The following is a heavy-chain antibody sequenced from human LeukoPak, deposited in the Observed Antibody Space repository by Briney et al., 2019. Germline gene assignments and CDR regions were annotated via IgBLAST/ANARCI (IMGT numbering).Heavy chain of an antibody. V-gene: IGHV4-59*08. D-gene: IGHD6-13*01. CDR1: GGSISSYY. Sequence: SETLSLTCTVSGGSISSYYWSWIRQPPGKGLEWIGYIYYSGSTNYNPSLKGRVTISVDTSKNQFSLKLSSVTAADTAVYYCARHDSSSWYEVDYWGQGTLVTVSS. CDR2: IYYSGST. CDR3: ARHDSSSWYEVDY. J-gene: IGHJ4*02.